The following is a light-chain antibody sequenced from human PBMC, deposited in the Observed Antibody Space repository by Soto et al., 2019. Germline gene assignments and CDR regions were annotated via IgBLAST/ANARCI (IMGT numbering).Light chain of an antibody. CDR3: QQRSNWPSWT. CDR1: QSVSSY. J-gene: IGKJ1*01. CDR2: DAS. V-gene: IGKV3-11*01. Sequence: EIMLTQSPATLSLSTGERATLSCRASQSVSSYLAWNQQKPGQAPRLLIYDASNRATGIPARFSGSGSGTDFTLTISSVEAEDFAVYYCQQRSNWPSWTFGQGTKVEIK.